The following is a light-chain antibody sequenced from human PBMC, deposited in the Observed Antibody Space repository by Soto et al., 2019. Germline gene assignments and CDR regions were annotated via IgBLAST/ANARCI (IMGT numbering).Light chain of an antibody. CDR3: SSYTSSSTLI. CDR2: VVT. Sequence: QSALTQPASVSGSPGQSITISCSGTSSDVGDYYYVSWYQQHTGKAPKLLTYVVTDRPSGVSHRFSGSRSDSTASLTISGLQAEDEADYYCSSYTSSSTLIFGGGTKLTVL. CDR1: SSDVGDYYY. V-gene: IGLV2-14*01. J-gene: IGLJ2*01.